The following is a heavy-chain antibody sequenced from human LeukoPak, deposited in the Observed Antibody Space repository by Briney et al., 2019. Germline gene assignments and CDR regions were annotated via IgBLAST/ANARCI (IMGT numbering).Heavy chain of an antibody. J-gene: IGHJ4*02. Sequence: PGGSLRLSCAASGFTFSSYSMNWVRQAPGKGLEWVSSISTSSSYIYYADSVKGRFTISRDNAENSLYLQMNSLRAEDTAVYYCARVSGAFGELYWGQGTLVTVSS. CDR3: ARVSGAFGELY. CDR2: ISTSSSYI. D-gene: IGHD3-10*01. V-gene: IGHV3-21*01. CDR1: GFTFSSYS.